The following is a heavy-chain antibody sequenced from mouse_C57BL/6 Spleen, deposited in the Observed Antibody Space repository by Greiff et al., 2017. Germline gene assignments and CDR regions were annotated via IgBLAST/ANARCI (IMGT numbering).Heavy chain of an antibody. CDR2: INPNYGTT. J-gene: IGHJ3*01. CDR1: GYSFTDYN. Sequence: VQLKQSGPELVKPGASVKISCKASGYSFTDYNMNWVKQSNGKSLEWIGVINPNYGTTSSNQKFKGKATLTVDQSSSTAYMQLNSLTSEDSAVYYCARNYGSSPAWFAYWGQGTLVTVSA. V-gene: IGHV1-39*01. CDR3: ARNYGSSPAWFAY. D-gene: IGHD1-1*01.